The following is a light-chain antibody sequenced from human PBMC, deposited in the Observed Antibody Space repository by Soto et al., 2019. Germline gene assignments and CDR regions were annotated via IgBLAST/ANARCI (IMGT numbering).Light chain of an antibody. J-gene: IGLJ3*02. CDR2: EVT. CDR1: SSDIGRFNY. Sequence: QSALTQPASVSGSPGQSITISCTGTSSDIGRFNYVSWYQQHPGKVPKLMIYEVTNRPSGVSNRFSGSKSGNTASLTISGLQAEDEADYSCSSHTIRNPQVFGGGTKLTVL. V-gene: IGLV2-14*01. CDR3: SSHTIRNPQV.